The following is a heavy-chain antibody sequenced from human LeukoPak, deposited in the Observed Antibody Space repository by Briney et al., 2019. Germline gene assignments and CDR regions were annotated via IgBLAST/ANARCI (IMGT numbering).Heavy chain of an antibody. D-gene: IGHD2-2*01. Sequence: GGSLRLSCAASGFTFSSYAMSWVRQAPGKGLEWVSGISDNGGNTYYADSVKGRFTISRDNSKNTLYLQMNSLRAEDTAVYYCARDSGAAAPTFFDYWGQGTLVTVSS. CDR1: GFTFSSYA. V-gene: IGHV3-23*01. CDR2: ISDNGGNT. J-gene: IGHJ4*02. CDR3: ARDSGAAAPTFFDY.